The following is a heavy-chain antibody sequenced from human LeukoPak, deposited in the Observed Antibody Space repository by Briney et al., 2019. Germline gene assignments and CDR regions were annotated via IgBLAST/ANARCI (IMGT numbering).Heavy chain of an antibody. Sequence: GASVKVSCKASGGTFSSYAIGWVRQAPGQGLEWMGGIIPIFGTANYAQKFQGRVTITADESTSTAYMELSSLRSEDTAVYYCARASSGYTIFGVVIENWGQGTLVTVSS. CDR3: ARASSGYTIFGVVIEN. CDR1: GGTFSSYA. V-gene: IGHV1-69*13. CDR2: IIPIFGTA. D-gene: IGHD3-3*01. J-gene: IGHJ4*02.